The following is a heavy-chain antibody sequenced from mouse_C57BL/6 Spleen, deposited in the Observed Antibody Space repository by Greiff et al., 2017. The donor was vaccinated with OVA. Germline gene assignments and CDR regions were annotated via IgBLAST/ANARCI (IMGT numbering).Heavy chain of an antibody. V-gene: IGHV1-50*01. D-gene: IGHD2-4*01. CDR1: GYTFTSYW. J-gene: IGHJ2*01. Sequence: VQLQQPGAELVKPGASVKLSCKASGYTFTSYWMQWVKQRPGQGLEWIGEIDPSDSYTNYNQKFKGKATLTVDTSSSTAYMQLSSLTSEDSAVYYCARFDDYYWGQGTTLTVSS. CDR3: ARFDDYY. CDR2: IDPSDSYT.